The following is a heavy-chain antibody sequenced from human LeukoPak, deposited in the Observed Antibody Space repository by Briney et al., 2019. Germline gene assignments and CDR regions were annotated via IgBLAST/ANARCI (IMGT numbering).Heavy chain of an antibody. CDR1: GYTFTGYY. J-gene: IGHJ6*03. V-gene: IGHV1-2*02. D-gene: IGHD1-26*01. Sequence: GASVKVSCKASGYTFTGYYIHWVRQAPGQGLEWMGWINPNSGGTNYAQKFQGRVTMTRDTSISTAYMELSRLRSDDTAVYYCARGEPLRLLYYYYYYMDVWGKGTTVTISS. CDR2: INPNSGGT. CDR3: ARGEPLRLLYYYYYYMDV.